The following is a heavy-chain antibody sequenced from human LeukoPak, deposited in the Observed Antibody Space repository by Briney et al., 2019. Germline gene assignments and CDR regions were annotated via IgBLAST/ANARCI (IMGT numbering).Heavy chain of an antibody. CDR3: ARSSIGYYDFWSSDRPAGAFDI. Sequence: ASVKVSCKASGYTFPSYFMHWVRQAPGQGLEWMGIINPTGGSTSYAQKFQGRVTMTRDTSTSTVYMELSSLRSEDTAVYYCARSSIGYYDFWSSDRPAGAFDIWGQGTMVTVSS. CDR2: INPTGGST. J-gene: IGHJ3*02. D-gene: IGHD3-3*01. CDR1: GYTFPSYF. V-gene: IGHV1-46*01.